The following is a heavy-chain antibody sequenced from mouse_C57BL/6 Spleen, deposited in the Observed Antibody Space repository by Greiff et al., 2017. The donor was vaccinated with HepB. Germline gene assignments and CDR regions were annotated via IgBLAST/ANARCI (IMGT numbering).Heavy chain of an antibody. J-gene: IGHJ2*01. CDR1: GYTFTDYE. D-gene: IGHD4-1*01. CDR2: IDPETGGT. CDR3: TKLGREGYFDY. V-gene: IGHV1-15*01. Sequence: QVQLQQSGAELVRPGASVTLSCKASGYTFTDYEMHWVKQTPVHGLEWIGAIDPETGGTAYNQKFKGKAILTVDKSSSTAYMELRSLTSEDSAVYYCTKLGREGYFDYWGQGTTLTVSS.